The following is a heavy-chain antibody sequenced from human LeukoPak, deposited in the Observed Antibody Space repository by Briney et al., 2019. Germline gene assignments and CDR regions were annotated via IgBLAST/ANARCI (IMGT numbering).Heavy chain of an antibody. CDR1: GFTVSSNY. Sequence: GGSLRLSCAASGFTVSSNYMSWVRQAPGKGLEWVSVIYSGGSTYYADSVKGRFTISRDNSKNTLYLQMNSLRAEDTAVYYCSREANYYGSGSYDHWGQGTLVNVSS. CDR3: SREANYYGSGSYDH. V-gene: IGHV3-66*02. J-gene: IGHJ4*02. CDR2: IYSGGST. D-gene: IGHD3-10*01.